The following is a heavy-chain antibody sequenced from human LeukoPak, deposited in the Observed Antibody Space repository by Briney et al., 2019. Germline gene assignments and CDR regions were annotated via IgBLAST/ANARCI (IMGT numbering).Heavy chain of an antibody. CDR3: ARGYCSGGNCYHFDY. J-gene: IGHJ4*02. Sequence: GGSLRLSCAASGFTVSSNYMSWVRQAPGKGLEWVSVIYSGGTTYYAGSVKGRFTLSRDNSKNTLYLQMNSLRAEDTAVYYCARGYCSGGNCYHFDYWGQGALVTVS. D-gene: IGHD2-15*01. V-gene: IGHV3-53*01. CDR1: GFTVSSNY. CDR2: IYSGGTT.